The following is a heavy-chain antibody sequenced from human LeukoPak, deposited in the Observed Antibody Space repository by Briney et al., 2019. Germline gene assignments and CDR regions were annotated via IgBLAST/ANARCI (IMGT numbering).Heavy chain of an antibody. CDR1: GYTFIDYY. V-gene: IGHV1-2*06. CDR3: ARDLPSTSNWELDY. Sequence: VASVKVSCKSSGYTFIDYYIHWVRQAPGQGLEWMGRINPNSGGSNYAQNFQGRVTMTRDTSISTAYMELSRLSSDDTAVYYCARDLPSTSNWELDYWGQGTLVTVSS. D-gene: IGHD7-27*01. CDR2: INPNSGGS. J-gene: IGHJ4*02.